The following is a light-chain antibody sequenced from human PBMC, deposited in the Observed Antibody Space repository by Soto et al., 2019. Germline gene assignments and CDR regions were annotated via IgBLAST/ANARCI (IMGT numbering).Light chain of an antibody. CDR3: SSYAGSNNLV. V-gene: IGLV2-8*01. CDR2: EVS. Sequence: QSALTQPPFASGSPGQSVTISCTGTSSDVGGYNYVSWYQQHPGKAPKLMIYEVSKRPSGVPDRFSGSKSGNTASLTVSGLQAEDEAGYYCSSYAGSNNLVFGGGTKLTVL. CDR1: SSDVGGYNY. J-gene: IGLJ2*01.